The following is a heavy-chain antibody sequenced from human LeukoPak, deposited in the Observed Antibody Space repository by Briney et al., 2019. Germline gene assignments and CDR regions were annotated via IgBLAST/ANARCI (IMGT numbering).Heavy chain of an antibody. Sequence: GGSLRLSCAASGFTFSSYWMSWVRQAPGKGLEWVSSISGSSNYIYYADSVKGRFTISRDNAKNSLYLQMNSLRAEDTAVYYCTRIPNSANFPNWFDPWGQGNLVTVSS. CDR3: TRIPNSANFPNWFDP. D-gene: IGHD4/OR15-4a*01. V-gene: IGHV3-21*01. J-gene: IGHJ5*02. CDR2: ISGSSNYI. CDR1: GFTFSSYW.